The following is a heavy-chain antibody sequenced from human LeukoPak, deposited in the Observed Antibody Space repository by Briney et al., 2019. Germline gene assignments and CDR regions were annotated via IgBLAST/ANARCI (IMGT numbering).Heavy chain of an antibody. CDR3: AKGSGYDTDFDY. J-gene: IGHJ4*02. D-gene: IGHD5-12*01. V-gene: IGHV3-23*01. CDR1: GFTFSSYA. Sequence: PGGSLRLSCAASGFTFSSYAMTWVRQAPGKGLEWVSAITGSGGSTYYADSVKGRFTISRDNSKNTLYLQMNSLRAEDTAVYFCAKGSGYDTDFDYWGQGTLVSVSS. CDR2: ITGSGGST.